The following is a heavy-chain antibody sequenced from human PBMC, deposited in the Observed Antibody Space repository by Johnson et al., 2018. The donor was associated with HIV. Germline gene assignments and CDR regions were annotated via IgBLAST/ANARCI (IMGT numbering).Heavy chain of an antibody. CDR1: GFTFSSNA. J-gene: IGHJ3*01. CDR3: AKETRDSRSAFDV. V-gene: IGHV3-30*02. CDR2: IRYDGSNK. D-gene: IGHD3-22*01. Sequence: QVQLVESGGGLVQPGGSLRLSCAASGFTFSSNAMHWVRQAPGKGLEWVAFIRYDGSNKYYADSVKGRFTISRDNSKNTLYLQMNSLRAEDTAIYFCAKETRDSRSAFDVWGQGTMVTVSS.